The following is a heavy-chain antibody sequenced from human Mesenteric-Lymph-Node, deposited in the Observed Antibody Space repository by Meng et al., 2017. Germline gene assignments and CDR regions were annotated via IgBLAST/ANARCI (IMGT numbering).Heavy chain of an antibody. V-gene: IGHV1-46*01. CDR2: INPSSGST. CDR3: AKDTRSVWVLPPDYFDS. J-gene: IGHJ4*02. CDR1: GGTFSSYA. D-gene: IGHD1-26*01. Sequence: ASVKVSCKASGGTFSSYAISWVRQAPGQGLEWMGIINPSSGSTSYAQRFQGRVTMTRDTSTSTVYMELSSLRPEDTAVYFCAKDTRSVWVLPPDYFDSWGQGTLVTVSS.